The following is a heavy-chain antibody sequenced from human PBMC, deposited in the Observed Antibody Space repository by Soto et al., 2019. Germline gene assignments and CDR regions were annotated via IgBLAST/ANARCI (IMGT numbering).Heavy chain of an antibody. Sequence: PGGSRRLSCAASGFTFSSYGMHWVRQVPGKGLEWVAVISYDGSNKYYADSVKGRFTISRDNSKNTLYLQMNSLRAEDTAVYYCAKDGQLRKPSYYGMDVWGQGTTVTVSS. D-gene: IGHD2-2*01. CDR3: AKDGQLRKPSYYGMDV. CDR1: GFTFSSYG. CDR2: ISYDGSNK. V-gene: IGHV3-30*18. J-gene: IGHJ6*02.